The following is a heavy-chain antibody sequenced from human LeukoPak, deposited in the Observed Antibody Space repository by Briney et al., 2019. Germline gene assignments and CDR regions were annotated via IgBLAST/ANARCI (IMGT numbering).Heavy chain of an antibody. CDR2: INHSGST. V-gene: IGHV4-34*01. Sequence: PSETLSLTCAVYGGSFSGYYWSWIRQPPGKGLEWIGEINHSGSTNYNPSLESRVTISVDTSKNQFSLKLSSVTAADTAVYYCARAFYDSSTFDYWGQGTLVTVSS. J-gene: IGHJ4*02. CDR3: ARAFYDSSTFDY. D-gene: IGHD3-22*01. CDR1: GGSFSGYY.